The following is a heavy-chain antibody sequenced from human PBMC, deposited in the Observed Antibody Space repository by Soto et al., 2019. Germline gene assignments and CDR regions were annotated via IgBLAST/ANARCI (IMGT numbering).Heavy chain of an antibody. D-gene: IGHD3-22*01. CDR2: IDWDDDK. CDR1: GFSLSTSGMC. CDR3: ARINVITNDAFYI. J-gene: IGHJ3*02. Sequence: SGPTLVNPTQTLTLTCTFSGFSLSTSGMCVTWIRQPPGKALEWLARIDWDDDKYYSTSLKTRLTISKDTSKNQVVLTMTKMDPVDTATYYCARINVITNDAFYILAQRTMVPVS. V-gene: IGHV2-70*11.